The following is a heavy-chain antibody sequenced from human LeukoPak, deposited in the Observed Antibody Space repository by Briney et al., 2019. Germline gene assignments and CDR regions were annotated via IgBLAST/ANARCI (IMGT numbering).Heavy chain of an antibody. J-gene: IGHJ3*02. CDR2: ISGSGGST. CDR3: AKVRSMIVVVRDAFDI. CDR1: GFTFRSYA. Sequence: GGSLRLSYAASGFTFRSYALTWVRQAPGKGLEWVSAISGSGGSTYYADSVKGRFTISRDNSKNTLYLQLNSLRAEDTAVYYCAKVRSMIVVVRDAFDIWGQGTMVTVSS. V-gene: IGHV3-23*01. D-gene: IGHD3-22*01.